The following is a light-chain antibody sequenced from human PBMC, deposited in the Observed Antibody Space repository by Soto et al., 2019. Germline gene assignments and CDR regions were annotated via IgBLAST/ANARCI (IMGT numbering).Light chain of an antibody. Sequence: DIVLTQSPATLSSFPGDRVTLSCRASQYINTRLAWYQHRPGQAPRLIIYQTSIRAAGIPARFSASWSGTDFTLTISRLEPEDDAVYYCHQYDGSPITFGQGTRLEIK. V-gene: IGKV3-20*01. CDR3: HQYDGSPIT. CDR2: QTS. CDR1: QYINTR. J-gene: IGKJ5*01.